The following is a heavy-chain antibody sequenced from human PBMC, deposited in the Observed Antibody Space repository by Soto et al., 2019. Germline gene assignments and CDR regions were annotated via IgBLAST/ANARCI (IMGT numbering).Heavy chain of an antibody. CDR1: GFTFSSYA. CDR2: ISGSGGST. J-gene: IGHJ6*02. Sequence: PGGSLRLSCAASGFTFSSYAMSWVRQAPGKGLEWVSAISGSGGSTYYADSVKGRFTISRDNSKNTLYLQMNSLRAEDTAVYYCAKDKRGIAAAGRLYYYYGMDVWGHGTTVTVSS. D-gene: IGHD6-13*01. V-gene: IGHV3-23*01. CDR3: AKDKRGIAAAGRLYYYYGMDV.